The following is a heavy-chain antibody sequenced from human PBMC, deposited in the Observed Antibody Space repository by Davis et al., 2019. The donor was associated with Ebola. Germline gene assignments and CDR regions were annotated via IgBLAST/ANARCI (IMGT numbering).Heavy chain of an antibody. CDR2: ISSSSSYI. Sequence: GESLKISCAASGFTFSSYSMNWVRQAPGKGLEWVSSISSSSSYIYYADSVKGRFTISRDNAKNSLYLQMNSLRAEDTAVYYCASKQLGPPIHWGQGTLVTVSS. V-gene: IGHV3-21*01. CDR3: ASKQLGPPIH. J-gene: IGHJ4*02. D-gene: IGHD6-6*01. CDR1: GFTFSSYS.